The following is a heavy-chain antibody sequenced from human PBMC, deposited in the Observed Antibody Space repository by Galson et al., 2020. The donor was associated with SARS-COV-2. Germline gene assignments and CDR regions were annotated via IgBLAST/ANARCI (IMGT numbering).Heavy chain of an antibody. CDR2: MYHTGST. CDR3: ARGQVGPKGNFQH. D-gene: IGHD1-26*01. Sequence: SETLSLTCSVSNSSIGRGYYWGWIRQPPGKGLEWIGSMYHTGSTYYNPSLKSRVIISVDTSINRFSLKLRSVTAADTAMYFCARGQVGPKGNFQHWGQGTLVTVSS. V-gene: IGHV4-38-2*02. CDR1: NSSIGRGYY. J-gene: IGHJ1*01.